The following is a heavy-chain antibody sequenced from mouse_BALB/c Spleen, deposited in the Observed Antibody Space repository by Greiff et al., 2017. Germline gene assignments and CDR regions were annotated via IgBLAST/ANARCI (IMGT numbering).Heavy chain of an antibody. Sequence: QVQLQQSGAELMKPGASVKISCKATGYTFSSYWIEWVKQRPGHGLEWIGEILPGSGSTNYNEKFKGKATFTADTSSNTAYMQLSSLTSEDSAVYYCARKTVELDQLAYWGQGTLVTVSA. V-gene: IGHV1-9*01. J-gene: IGHJ3*01. CDR1: GYTFSSYW. D-gene: IGHD4-1*01. CDR2: ILPGSGST. CDR3: ARKTVELDQLAY.